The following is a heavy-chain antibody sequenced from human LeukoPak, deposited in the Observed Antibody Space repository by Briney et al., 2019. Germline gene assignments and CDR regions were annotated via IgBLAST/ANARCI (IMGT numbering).Heavy chain of an antibody. CDR3: AKDSGRTTVTTFHY. D-gene: IGHD4-17*01. Sequence: PGGSLRLSCAASGFTFSSYAMSWVRQAPGKGLEWVSAISGSGGSTYYADSVKGRFTISRDNSKNTLYLQMNSLRAEDTALYYCAKDSGRTTVTTFHYRGQGTLVTVSS. CDR2: ISGSGGST. V-gene: IGHV3-23*01. J-gene: IGHJ4*02. CDR1: GFTFSSYA.